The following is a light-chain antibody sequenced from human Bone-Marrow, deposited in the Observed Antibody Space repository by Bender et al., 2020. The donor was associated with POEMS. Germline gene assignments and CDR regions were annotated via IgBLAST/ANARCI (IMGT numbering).Light chain of an antibody. Sequence: QSALTQPASMSGSPGQSISISCTGTSSDVGTYNVVSWYQQHPGKVPKVIIYEVSERPSGVPDRFSGSKSGNTASLAVSGLQAEDEADFYCCSYAGNNTYVFGTGTKVTVL. CDR2: EVS. J-gene: IGLJ1*01. CDR3: CSYAGNNTYV. CDR1: SSDVGTYNV. V-gene: IGLV2-23*02.